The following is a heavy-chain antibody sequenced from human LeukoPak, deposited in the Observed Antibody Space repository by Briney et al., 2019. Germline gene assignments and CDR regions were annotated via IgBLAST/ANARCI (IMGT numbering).Heavy chain of an antibody. CDR2: IYHSGST. Sequence: SETLSLTCAVSGRSISSSNWWSWVRQPPGKGLEWIGEIYHSGSTNYNPSLKSRVTISVDKSKNQFSLKLSSVTAADTAVYYCASGTTGYSSSWYGFDYWGQGTLVTVSS. D-gene: IGHD6-13*01. J-gene: IGHJ4*02. CDR1: GRSISSSNW. V-gene: IGHV4-4*02. CDR3: ASGTTGYSSSWYGFDY.